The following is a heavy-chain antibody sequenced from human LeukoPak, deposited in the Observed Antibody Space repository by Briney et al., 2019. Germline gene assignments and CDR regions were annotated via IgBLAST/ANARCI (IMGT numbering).Heavy chain of an antibody. Sequence: SETLSLICAVSGYSISSGYYWGWFRQPPGKGLEWIGCMYHSGSTYYNPSLKSRVTISVDTSKNQFSLKLSSVTAADTAVYYCARQGGSSSPYYYYYMDVWGKGTTVTVSS. V-gene: IGHV4-38-2*01. CDR3: ARQGGSSSPYYYYYMDV. CDR1: GYSISSGYY. D-gene: IGHD6-13*01. CDR2: MYHSGST. J-gene: IGHJ6*03.